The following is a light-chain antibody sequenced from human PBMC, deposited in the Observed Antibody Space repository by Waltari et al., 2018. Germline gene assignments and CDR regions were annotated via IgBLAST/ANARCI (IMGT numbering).Light chain of an antibody. CDR1: QSVSSN. CDR2: AAS. V-gene: IGKV3D-15*01. J-gene: IGKJ1*01. CDR3: QHYLRLPVT. Sequence: EIVMTQSPATLSVSPGERATLSCRASQSVSSNLAWYQQKPGQAPRLLIYAASTRATGIPDRFSGSGSGTDFSLTISRLEPEDFAVYYCQHYLRLPVTFGQGTKVEIK.